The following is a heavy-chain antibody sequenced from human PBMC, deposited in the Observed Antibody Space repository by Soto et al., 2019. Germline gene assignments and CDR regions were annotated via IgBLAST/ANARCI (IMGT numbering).Heavy chain of an antibody. J-gene: IGHJ4*02. CDR2: ISSSISYI. D-gene: IGHD3-10*01. V-gene: IGHV3-21*01. Sequence: GGSLRLSCAASGFTFSSYSMNWVRQAPGKGLEWVSSISSSISYIYYADSVKGRFTISRDNAKNSLYLQMNSLRAEDTAVYYCARDLGITMVRGVIIDGDDYWGQGTLVTVSS. CDR3: ARDLGITMVRGVIIDGDDY. CDR1: GFTFSSYS.